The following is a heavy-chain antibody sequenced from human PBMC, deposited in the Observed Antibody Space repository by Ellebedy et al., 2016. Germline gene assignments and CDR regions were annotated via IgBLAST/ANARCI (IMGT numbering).Heavy chain of an antibody. V-gene: IGHV1-3*01. CDR2: INAGNGNT. D-gene: IGHD6-13*01. CDR3: ASTSSSSWYGGTAFDI. CDR1: GYTFTSYA. Sequence: ASVKVSCXASGYTFTSYAMHWVRQAPGQRLEWMGWINAGNGNTKYSQKFQGRVTITRDTSASTAYMELSSLRSEDTAVYYCASTSSSSWYGGTAFDIWGQGTMVTVSS. J-gene: IGHJ3*02.